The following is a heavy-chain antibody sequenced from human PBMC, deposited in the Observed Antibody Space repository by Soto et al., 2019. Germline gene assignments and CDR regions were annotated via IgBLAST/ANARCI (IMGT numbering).Heavy chain of an antibody. J-gene: IGHJ5*02. CDR2: ISGDGAAT. CDR1: GFNFGSFA. V-gene: IGHV3-23*01. CDR3: ANTTRHPTPEP. Sequence: PGGSLRLSCAASGFNFGSFAITWVRQAPGKGLQWVSAISGDGAATYYGDSVKGRFTISRDNSNNTLCLQMNSLTVDDTAIYFWANTTRHPTPEPCGQGALLTDSS. D-gene: IGHD1-1*01.